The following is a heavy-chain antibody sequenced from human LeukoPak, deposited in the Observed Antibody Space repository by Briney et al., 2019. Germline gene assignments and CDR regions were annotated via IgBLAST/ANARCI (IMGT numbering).Heavy chain of an antibody. J-gene: IGHJ4*02. CDR2: IYYSGST. CDR1: GGSISSSSYY. Sequence: SETLSLTCTVSGGSISSSSYYWGWIRQPPGKGLEWIGSIYYSGSTYYNPSLKSRVTISVDTSKNQFSLKLSSVTAADTAVYYCARGVAADRTDYWGQGTLVTVSS. CDR3: ARGVAADRTDY. V-gene: IGHV4-39*07. D-gene: IGHD6-13*01.